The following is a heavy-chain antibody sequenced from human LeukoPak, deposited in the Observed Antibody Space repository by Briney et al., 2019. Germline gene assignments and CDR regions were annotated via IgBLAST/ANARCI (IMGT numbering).Heavy chain of an antibody. Sequence: SETLSLTRAVYGGSFSGYHWSWIRQPPGKGLEWIGEINHSGSTNYNPSLKSRVTISVDTSKNQFSLKLSSVTAADTAVYYCARGDRKQQLANYYYYGMDVWGQGTTVTVSS. V-gene: IGHV4-34*01. J-gene: IGHJ6*02. CDR3: ARGDRKQQLANYYYYGMDV. D-gene: IGHD6-13*01. CDR1: GGSFSGYH. CDR2: INHSGST.